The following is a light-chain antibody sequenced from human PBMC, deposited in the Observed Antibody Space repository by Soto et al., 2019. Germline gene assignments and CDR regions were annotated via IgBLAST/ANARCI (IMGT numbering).Light chain of an antibody. CDR3: QSYDSSNHVV. J-gene: IGLJ2*01. V-gene: IGLV6-57*04. CDR2: EDN. CDR1: SGSIASNY. Sequence: NFMLTQPHSVSESPGKTVTISCTRSSGSIASNYVQWYQQRPGSAPTTVIYEDNQRPSGVPDRFSGSIDSSSNSASLTISGLKTEDEADYYCQSYDSSNHVVFGGGTKLDRP.